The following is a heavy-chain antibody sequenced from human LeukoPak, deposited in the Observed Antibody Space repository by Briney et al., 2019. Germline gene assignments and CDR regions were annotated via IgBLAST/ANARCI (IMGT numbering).Heavy chain of an antibody. D-gene: IGHD3-22*01. CDR2: ISTNGGST. V-gene: IGHV3-64*01. CDR3: ARGGYYDSSGSFDY. Sequence: GGSLRLSCAASGFTFSNYAMYWVRQAPGRGLEYVSAISTNGGSTDYANSVKGRFTISRDSSDNRVFLQMGTLRAEDMAVYYCARGGYYDSSGSFDYWGQGILVTVSS. CDR1: GFTFSNYA. J-gene: IGHJ4*02.